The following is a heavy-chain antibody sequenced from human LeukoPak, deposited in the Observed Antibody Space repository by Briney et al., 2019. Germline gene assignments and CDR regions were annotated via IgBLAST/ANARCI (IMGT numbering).Heavy chain of an antibody. V-gene: IGHV3-48*03. CDR1: GFTFSSYE. D-gene: IGHD2-21*02. Sequence: GGSLRLSCAASGFTFSSYEMNWVRQAPGKGLEWVSYISSSGSTIYYADSVKGRFTIPRDNAKNSLYLQMNSLRAEDTAVYYCARDGRDSYFDYWGQGTLVTVSS. CDR2: ISSSGSTI. J-gene: IGHJ4*02. CDR3: ARDGRDSYFDY.